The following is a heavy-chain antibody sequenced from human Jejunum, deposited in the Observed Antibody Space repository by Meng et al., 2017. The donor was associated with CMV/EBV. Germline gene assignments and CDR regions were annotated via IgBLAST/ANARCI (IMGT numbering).Heavy chain of an antibody. J-gene: IGHJ4*02. CDR1: GYTFTTFG. CDR2: ISAYNGNT. CDR3: ARVLLGYGGNPAF. D-gene: IGHD4-23*01. Sequence: NASGYTFTTFGFSWVRQAPGQGLEWMGWISAYNGNTNYAQKFQGRVTMTTDTSTTTAYMELRNLKSDDTAVYYCARVLLGYGGNPAFWGQGTLVTVSS. V-gene: IGHV1-18*01.